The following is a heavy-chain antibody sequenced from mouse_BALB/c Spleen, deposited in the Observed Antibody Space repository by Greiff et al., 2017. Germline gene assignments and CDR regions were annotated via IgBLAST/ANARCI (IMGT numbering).Heavy chain of an antibody. J-gene: IGHJ3*01. CDR2: ISNLAYSI. D-gene: IGHD1-1*01. CDR3: ARAGNYYGSSWFAY. V-gene: IGHV5-15*02. CDR1: GFTFSDYG. Sequence: EVKLVESGGGLVQPGGSRKLSCAASGFTFSDYGMAWVRQAPGKGPEWVAFISNLAYSIYYADTVTGRFTISRENAKNTLYLEMSSLRSEDTAMYYCARAGNYYGSSWFAYWGQGTLVTVSA.